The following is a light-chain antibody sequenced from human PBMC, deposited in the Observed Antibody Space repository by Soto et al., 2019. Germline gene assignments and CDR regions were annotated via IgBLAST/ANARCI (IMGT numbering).Light chain of an antibody. CDR2: DAS. V-gene: IGKV1-5*01. CDR1: QSISSW. CDR3: QQYNSFWT. Sequence: DIQMTQSPSTLSASVGDRVTITCRASQSISSWLAWYQQKPGKAPNLLIYDASSLQSGVPSRFSGSRSGTEFTLTFSSLQPDDFATYYCQQYNSFWTFGQGTRVEI. J-gene: IGKJ1*01.